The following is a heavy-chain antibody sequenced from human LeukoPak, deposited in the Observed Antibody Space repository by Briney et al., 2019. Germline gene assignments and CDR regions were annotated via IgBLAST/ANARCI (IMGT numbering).Heavy chain of an antibody. CDR2: ISAYNGNT. D-gene: IGHD6-13*01. J-gene: IGHJ5*02. Sequence: ASVKGCCKASGYTVTSYGISWVRQASGQGLEWMGWISAYNGNTNYAQKLQGRVTMTTDTSTSTAYMELRSLRSDDTAVYYCARSPFQQLVRIDWFDPWGQGTLVTVSS. CDR3: ARSPFQQLVRIDWFDP. CDR1: GYTVTSYG. V-gene: IGHV1-18*01.